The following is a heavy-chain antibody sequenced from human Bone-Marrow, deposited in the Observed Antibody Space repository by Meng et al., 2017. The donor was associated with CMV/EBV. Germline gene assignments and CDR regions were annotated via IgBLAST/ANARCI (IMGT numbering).Heavy chain of an antibody. CDR3: ARQRVAHFSTPYYYCYYGMDV. D-gene: IGHD2-15*01. J-gene: IGHJ6*02. CDR2: INHGGYT. CDR1: GGSFRGYH. V-gene: IGHV4-34*01. Sequence: GSLRLSCAVYGGSFRGYHWSWIRQSPGKGLEWIGEINHGGYTNYCPSLKSRGTISRDTSKNQYSLKLTSVTAADTAVYYCARQRVAHFSTPYYYCYYGMDVWGQGTTVTVSS.